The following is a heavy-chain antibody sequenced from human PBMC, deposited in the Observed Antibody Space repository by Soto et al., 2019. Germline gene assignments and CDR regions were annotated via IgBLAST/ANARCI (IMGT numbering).Heavy chain of an antibody. CDR3: ARYYSSTAELEH. CDR2: SSAYNTNR. Sequence: QVQLVQSGAEVRKPGASVKVSCKTSGYTLTTYGFSWVRQAPGQGLEWIGSSSAYNTNRNVAQTVQDRLTMTAEASTTTVYMQLTSLTYNDTAMYYCARYYSSTAELEHWGQGTLVTVSS. D-gene: IGHD4-4*01. CDR1: GYTLTTYG. V-gene: IGHV1-18*01. J-gene: IGHJ4*02.